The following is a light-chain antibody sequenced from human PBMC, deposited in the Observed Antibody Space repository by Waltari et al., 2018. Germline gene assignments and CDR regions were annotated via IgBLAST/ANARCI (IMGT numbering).Light chain of an antibody. CDR3: QQYSNWPPLT. CDR1: QSVSSY. J-gene: IGKJ4*01. CDR2: AAS. Sequence: EVVMTQSPTTLSVSPGERATLSCRASQSVSSYLAWYQQKPGQAPRLLIYAASTRATGVPARFSGSGSGTEFTLTIISLQSEDFAVYYCQQYSNWPPLTFGGGTKVEIK. V-gene: IGKV3-15*01.